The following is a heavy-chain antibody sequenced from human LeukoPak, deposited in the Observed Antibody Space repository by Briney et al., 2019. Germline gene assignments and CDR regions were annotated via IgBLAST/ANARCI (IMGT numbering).Heavy chain of an antibody. CDR1: GGSITSSNW. Sequence: PSGTLSLTCAVSGGSITSSNWWSWVRQPPGKGLEWIGEIYHSGSTNYNPSLKSRVTISVDKSKNQFSLKLSSVTAADTAVYYCARGSITMVRGVFDPWGQGTLVAVSS. V-gene: IGHV4-4*02. CDR2: IYHSGST. J-gene: IGHJ5*02. CDR3: ARGSITMVRGVFDP. D-gene: IGHD3-10*01.